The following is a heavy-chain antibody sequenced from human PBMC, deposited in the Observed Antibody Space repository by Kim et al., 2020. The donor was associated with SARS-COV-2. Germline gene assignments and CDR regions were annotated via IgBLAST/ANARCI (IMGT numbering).Heavy chain of an antibody. Sequence: GGSLRLSCAASGFTFSSYAMHWVRQAPGKGLEWAAVISYDGSNKYYADSVKGRFTISRDNSKNTLYLQMNSLRAEDTAVYYCARAPHGGTFDYWGQGTLVTVSS. D-gene: IGHD3-16*01. V-gene: IGHV3-30-3*01. J-gene: IGHJ4*02. CDR2: ISYDGSNK. CDR1: GFTFSSYA. CDR3: ARAPHGGTFDY.